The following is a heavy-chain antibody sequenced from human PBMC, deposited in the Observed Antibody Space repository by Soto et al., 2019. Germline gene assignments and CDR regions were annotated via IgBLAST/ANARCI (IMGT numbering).Heavy chain of an antibody. CDR2: INWNGGST. CDR3: AREGYGERSLYYYYQCGMDV. J-gene: IGHJ6*02. D-gene: IGHD4-17*01. Sequence: EVQLVESGGGVVRPGGSLRLSCAASGFTFDDYGMSWVRQAPGKGLEWVSGINWNGGSTGYADSVKGRFTISRDNAKKSRYQQLKSVRAEDTALYYCAREGYGERSLYYYYQCGMDVWGQGTTVTVSS. CDR1: GFTFDDYG. V-gene: IGHV3-20*04.